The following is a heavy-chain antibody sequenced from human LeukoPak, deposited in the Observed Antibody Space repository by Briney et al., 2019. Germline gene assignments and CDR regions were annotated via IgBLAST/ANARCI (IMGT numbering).Heavy chain of an antibody. CDR3: ARDRLYYDILTGHRRDAFDI. D-gene: IGHD3-9*01. CDR1: GYTFTSYG. Sequence: ASVKVPCKASGYTFTSYGISWVRQAPGQGLEWMGWISAYNDNTNYAQKLQGRVTMTTGTSTSTAYMELRSLRSDDTAVYYCARDRLYYDILTGHRRDAFDIWGQGTMVTVSS. V-gene: IGHV1-18*04. CDR2: ISAYNDNT. J-gene: IGHJ3*02.